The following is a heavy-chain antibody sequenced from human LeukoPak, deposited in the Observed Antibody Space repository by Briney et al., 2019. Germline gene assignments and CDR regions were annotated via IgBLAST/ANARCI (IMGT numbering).Heavy chain of an antibody. CDR1: GGSFSGYY. Sequence: SETLSLTCAVYGGSFSGYYWSWIRQPAGKGLEWIGRIYSSGSTNYNPSLKSRVTMSVDTSKNQFSLKLSSVTAADTALYYCARAVVVTAPFDYWGQGTLVTVPS. J-gene: IGHJ4*02. CDR3: ARAVVVTAPFDY. V-gene: IGHV4-59*10. CDR2: IYSSGST. D-gene: IGHD2-21*02.